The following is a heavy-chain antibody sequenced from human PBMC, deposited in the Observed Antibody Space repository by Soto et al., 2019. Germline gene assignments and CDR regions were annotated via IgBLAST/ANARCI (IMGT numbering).Heavy chain of an antibody. Sequence: GGSLRLSCAASGFTFSSYAMHWVRQAPGKGLEWVAVISYDGSNKYYADSVKGRFTISRDNSKNTLYLQMNSLRAEDTAVYYCARVGDKLPQSMSYYYYGMDVWGQGTTVTVSS. J-gene: IGHJ6*02. CDR1: GFTFSSYA. D-gene: IGHD1-7*01. V-gene: IGHV3-30-3*01. CDR2: ISYDGSNK. CDR3: ARVGDKLPQSMSYYYYGMDV.